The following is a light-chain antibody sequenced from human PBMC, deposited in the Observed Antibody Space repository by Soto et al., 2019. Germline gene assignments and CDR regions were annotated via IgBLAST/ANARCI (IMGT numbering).Light chain of an antibody. CDR3: QQYGTSPFT. Sequence: EIVLTQSPATLSLSPGERATLSCRASQSVSNYLAWYQQKPGQAPRLLIYGASNRATGIPDRFSGSGSGTDFTLTISRLEPEDFAVYYCQQYGTSPFTFGPGTKVDIK. J-gene: IGKJ3*01. CDR2: GAS. V-gene: IGKV3-20*01. CDR1: QSVSNY.